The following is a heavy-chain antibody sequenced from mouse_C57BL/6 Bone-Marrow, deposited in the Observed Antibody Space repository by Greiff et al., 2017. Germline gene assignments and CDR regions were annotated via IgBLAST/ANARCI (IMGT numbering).Heavy chain of an antibody. V-gene: IGHV1-64*01. CDR1: GYTFTSYW. CDR2: IHPNSGST. D-gene: IGHD1-1*01. Sequence: QVQLQQPGAELVKPGASVKLSCKASGYTFTSYWMHWVKQRPGQGLEWIGMIHPNSGSTNYNEKFKSKATLTVDKSSSTAYMQLSSLTSEDSAVYYCAGGFPYGSYYYAMDYWGQGTSGTVSS. J-gene: IGHJ4*01. CDR3: AGGFPYGSYYYAMDY.